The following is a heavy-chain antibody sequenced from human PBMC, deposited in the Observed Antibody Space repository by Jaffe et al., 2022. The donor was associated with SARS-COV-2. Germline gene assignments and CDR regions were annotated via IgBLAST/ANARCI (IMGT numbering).Heavy chain of an antibody. D-gene: IGHD1-26*01. Sequence: EVQLLESGGGLVQPGGSLRLSCAASGFTFSSYAMSWVRQAPGKGLEWVSAISGSGGSTYYADSVKGRFTISRDNSKNTLYLQMNSLRAEDTAVYYCAKVSRPFMGSRTIGVGGFDYWGQGTLVTVSS. CDR2: ISGSGGST. V-gene: IGHV3-23*01. J-gene: IGHJ4*02. CDR3: AKVSRPFMGSRTIGVGGFDY. CDR1: GFTFSSYA.